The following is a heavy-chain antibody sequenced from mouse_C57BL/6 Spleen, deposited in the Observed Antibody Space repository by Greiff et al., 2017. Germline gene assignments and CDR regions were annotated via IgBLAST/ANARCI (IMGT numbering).Heavy chain of an antibody. CDR3: ARNAYGSVFAY. CDR1: GFSLTSYG. J-gene: IGHJ3*01. D-gene: IGHD1-1*01. Sequence: VKLVESGPGLVQPSQSLSITCTVSGFSLTSYGVHWVRQSPGKGLEWLGVIWSGGSTDYNAAFISRLSISKDNSKSQVFFKMNSLQADDTAIYYCARNAYGSVFAYWGQGTLVTVSA. CDR2: IWSGGST. V-gene: IGHV2-2*01.